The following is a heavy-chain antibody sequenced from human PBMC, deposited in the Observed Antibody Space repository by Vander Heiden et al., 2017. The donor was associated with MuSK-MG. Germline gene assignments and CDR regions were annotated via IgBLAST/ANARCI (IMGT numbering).Heavy chain of an antibody. CDR2: ISAYNGNT. CDR1: GYTFTSYG. V-gene: IGHV1-18*01. Sequence: QVQLVQSGAEVKKPGASVKVSCKASGYTFTSYGISWVRQAPGQGLEWMGWISAYNGNTNYAQKRHGRVTMTTDTSTSTADMELRSMRSDETAVYYCARDLLRIGGARHRMAYWGEGPLVAVYS. J-gene: IGHJ4*02. D-gene: IGHD1-26*01. CDR3: ARDLLRIGGARHRMAY.